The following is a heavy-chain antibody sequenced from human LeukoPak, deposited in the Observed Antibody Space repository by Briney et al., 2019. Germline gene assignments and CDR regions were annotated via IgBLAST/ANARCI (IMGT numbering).Heavy chain of an antibody. Sequence: GGSLRLSCAASGFTFSSYWMHWVRQAPGEGLVWVSRIKSDGSSTSYADSVKGRFTISRDNAKNTLYLQMNSLRAEDTAVYYCATGDSGYYGYWGQGTLVTVSS. CDR3: ATGDSGYYGY. CDR2: IKSDGSST. D-gene: IGHD3-22*01. V-gene: IGHV3-74*01. J-gene: IGHJ4*02. CDR1: GFTFSSYW.